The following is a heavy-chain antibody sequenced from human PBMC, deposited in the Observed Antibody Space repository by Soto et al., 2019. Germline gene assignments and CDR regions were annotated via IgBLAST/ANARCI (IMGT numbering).Heavy chain of an antibody. V-gene: IGHV4-38-2*01. CDR3: ARFVSNYFDY. D-gene: IGHD3-16*01. J-gene: IGHJ4*02. CDR1: GYSISSGYY. CDR2: IYHSGST. Sequence: SETLSLTCAVSGYSISSGYYWGWIRQPPGKGLEWIGSIYHSGSTCYNPSLKSRVTISVDTSKNQFSLKLSSVTAADTAVYYCARFVSNYFDYWGQGTLVTVSS.